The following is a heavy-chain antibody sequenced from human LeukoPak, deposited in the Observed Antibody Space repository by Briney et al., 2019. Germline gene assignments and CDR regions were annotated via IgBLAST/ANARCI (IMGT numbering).Heavy chain of an antibody. CDR1: GFTFSSYA. CDR3: ARGVYDFWSGYYSDYRGMDV. J-gene: IGHJ6*02. D-gene: IGHD3-3*01. V-gene: IGHV3-64*01. Sequence: SGGSLRLSCAASGFTFSSYAMHWVRQAPGKGLEYVSAISSNGGSTYYANSVKDRFTISRDNSKNTLYLQIGSLRAEDMAVYYCARGVYDFWSGYYSDYRGMDVWGQGTTVTVSS. CDR2: ISSNGGST.